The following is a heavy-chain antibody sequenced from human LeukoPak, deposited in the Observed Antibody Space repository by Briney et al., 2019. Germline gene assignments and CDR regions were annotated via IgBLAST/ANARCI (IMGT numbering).Heavy chain of an antibody. J-gene: IGHJ6*02. CDR1: GITFSRYW. CDR2: IKEDGSES. V-gene: IGHV3-7*01. D-gene: IGHD3-10*01. Sequence: HPGGSLRLSCAASGITFSRYWMSWVRQAPGKGLEWVANIKEDGSESHYVDSVKGRFTISRDNAKNSLYLQMNSLRAEDTAMYFCAKAGLLWFGESWMDVWGQGTTVTVSS. CDR3: AKAGLLWFGESWMDV.